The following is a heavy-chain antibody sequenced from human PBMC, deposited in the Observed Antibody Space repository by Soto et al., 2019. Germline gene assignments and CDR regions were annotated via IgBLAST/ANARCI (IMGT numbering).Heavy chain of an antibody. CDR3: AKEFSSGYYYVVDY. CDR1: GFSFSNYG. V-gene: IGHV3-30*18. J-gene: IGHJ4*02. D-gene: IGHD3-22*01. CDR2: ISYDGSNK. Sequence: QVQLVESGGGVVQPGRSLRLSCAASGFSFSNYGMHWVRQAPGKGLEWVAVISYDGSNKYYADSVKGRLTISRDNSKNTLYLQMSALRADDTAVYYCAKEFSSGYYYVVDYWGQGTLVTVSS.